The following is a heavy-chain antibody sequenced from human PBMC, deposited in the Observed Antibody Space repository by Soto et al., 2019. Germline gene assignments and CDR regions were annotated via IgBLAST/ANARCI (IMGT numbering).Heavy chain of an antibody. Sequence: QVQLQESGPGLVKPSQTLSLTCTVSGGSISSGDYYWSWIRQPPGKRLEWIGYIYYSGSTYYNTPLKRRVTISVDTSKNQFSLNLSSVTAADTAVYYCAREQNAYQQEDGMDVWGQGTTVTVSS. CDR2: IYYSGST. J-gene: IGHJ6*02. V-gene: IGHV4-30-4*01. CDR3: AREQNAYQQEDGMDV. CDR1: GGSISSGDYY. D-gene: IGHD2-2*01.